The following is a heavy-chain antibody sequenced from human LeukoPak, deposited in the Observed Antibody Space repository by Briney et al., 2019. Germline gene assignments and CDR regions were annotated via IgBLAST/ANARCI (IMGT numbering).Heavy chain of an antibody. CDR3: ARDSSGYSNDAFDI. CDR2: ISAYNGNT. D-gene: IGHD3-22*01. J-gene: IGHJ3*02. V-gene: IGHV1-18*01. CDR1: GYTFTSYG. Sequence: ASVKVSCKASGYTFTSYGISWVRQAPGQGLEWMGRISAYNGNTNYAQKLQGRVTMTTDTSTSTAYMELRSLRSDDTAVYYCARDSSGYSNDAFDIWGQGTMVTVSS.